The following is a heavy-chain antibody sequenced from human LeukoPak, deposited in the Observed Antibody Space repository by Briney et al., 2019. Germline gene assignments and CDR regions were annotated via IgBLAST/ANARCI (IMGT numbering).Heavy chain of an antibody. J-gene: IGHJ4*02. CDR2: IRSKALYGTS. CDR3: VRESVRDYYFDF. Sequence: PGGSLRLTCSGSGFRFGGYALSWVRQAPGKGLEWVGFIRSKALYGTSEYAASVEGRFVISRDDSNNIVYLQMNSLKTEDTAVYFCVRESVRDYYFDFWGQGTLVTVSS. CDR1: GFRFGGYA. V-gene: IGHV3-49*04. D-gene: IGHD3-10*02.